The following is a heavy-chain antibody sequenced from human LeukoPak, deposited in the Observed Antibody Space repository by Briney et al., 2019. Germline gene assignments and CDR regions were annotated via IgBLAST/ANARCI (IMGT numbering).Heavy chain of an antibody. Sequence: SQTLSLTCAISGDSVSSNSAAWNWIRQSPSRGLEWLGRTYYRSKWYNDYAVSVKSRITINPDTSKNQFSLQLNSVTPEDTAVYYCARDLVQWLAHYYYYYGMDVWGQGTTVTVSS. D-gene: IGHD6-19*01. V-gene: IGHV6-1*01. CDR2: TYYRSKWYN. CDR1: GDSVSSNSAA. CDR3: ARDLVQWLAHYYYYYGMDV. J-gene: IGHJ6*02.